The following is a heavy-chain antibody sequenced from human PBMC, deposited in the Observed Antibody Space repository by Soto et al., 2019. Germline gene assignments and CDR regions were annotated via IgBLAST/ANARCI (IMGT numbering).Heavy chain of an antibody. J-gene: IGHJ3*02. V-gene: IGHV1-58*02. D-gene: IGHD2-15*01. CDR2: IVVGSGNT. CDR3: SADVYCSGGSCYSELDAFDI. CDR1: GFTFTSSA. Sequence: SVKVSCKASGFTFTSSAMQWVRQARGQRLEWIGWIVVGSGNTNYAQKFQERVTITRDMSTSTAYMELSSLRSEDTAVYYCSADVYCSGGSCYSELDAFDIWGQGTMVTVSS.